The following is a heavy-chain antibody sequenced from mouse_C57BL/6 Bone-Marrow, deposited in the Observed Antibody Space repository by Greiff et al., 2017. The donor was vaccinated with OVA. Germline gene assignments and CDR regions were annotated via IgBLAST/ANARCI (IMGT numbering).Heavy chain of an antibody. CDR3: ARDRGYGGYWYFDV. V-gene: IGHV5-4*01. J-gene: IGHJ1*03. CDR1: GFTFSSYA. D-gene: IGHD1-1*02. Sequence: EVKLLESGGGLVKPGGSLKLSCAASGFTFSSYAMSWVRQTPEKSLEWVATISDGGSYTYYPDNVKGRVTISGDNAKNNLYLQMSSLKSEDTAMYYGARDRGYGGYWYFDVWGTGTTVTVAS. CDR2: ISDGGSYT.